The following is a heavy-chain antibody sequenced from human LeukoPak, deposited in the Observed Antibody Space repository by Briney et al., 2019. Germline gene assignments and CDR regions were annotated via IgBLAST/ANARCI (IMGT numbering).Heavy chain of an antibody. CDR2: ITRSSSYV. D-gene: IGHD1-1*01. CDR1: GFTFSSYT. CDR3: ARDGRNWKFDY. V-gene: IGHV3-21*01. Sequence: PGGSQRLSCAASGFTFSSYTMNWVRQAPGKGLEWVSSITRSSSYVYYADSVKGRFTTSRDNAKDSLFLQMNSLRAEDTAVYFCARDGRNWKFDYWGQGALVTVSS. J-gene: IGHJ4*02.